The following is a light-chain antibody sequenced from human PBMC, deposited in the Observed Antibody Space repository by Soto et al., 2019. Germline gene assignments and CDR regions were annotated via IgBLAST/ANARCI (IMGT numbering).Light chain of an antibody. Sequence: DIVMTQTPLSSPVTLGQPASISCRSSQSLVHSDGNTYLSWLQQRPGQPPRLLIYKTSIRFSGVPDRFSGSGAGTDFTITISRLEFVDVWIYYCMQASEFPFTFGPGTTVDNK. CDR3: MQASEFPFT. CDR1: QSLVHSDGNTY. J-gene: IGKJ3*01. V-gene: IGKV2-24*01. CDR2: KTS.